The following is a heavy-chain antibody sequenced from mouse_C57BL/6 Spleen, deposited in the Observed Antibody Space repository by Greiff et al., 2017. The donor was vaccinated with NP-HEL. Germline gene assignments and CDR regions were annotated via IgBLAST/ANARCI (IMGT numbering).Heavy chain of an antibody. J-gene: IGHJ3*01. Sequence: QVHVKQSGPELVKPGASVKISCKASGYAFSSSWMNWVKQRPGKGLEWIGRIYPGDGDTNYNGKFKGQATLTADKSSSTAYMQLSSLTSEDSAVYFCARKAAQATWGFAYWGQGTLVTVSA. D-gene: IGHD3-2*02. CDR2: IYPGDGDT. CDR3: ARKAAQATWGFAY. CDR1: GYAFSSSW. V-gene: IGHV1-82*01.